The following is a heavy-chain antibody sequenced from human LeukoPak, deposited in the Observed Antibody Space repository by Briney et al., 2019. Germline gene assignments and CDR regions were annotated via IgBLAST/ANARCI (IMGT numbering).Heavy chain of an antibody. CDR1: GGSISSSSYY. J-gene: IGHJ3*02. CDR2: IYTSGST. CDR3: ARQKRTSTSCLTKNAFDI. V-gene: IGHV4-61*05. Sequence: SETLSLTCTVSGGSISSSSYYWGWIRQPPGKGLEWIGYIYTSGSTNYNPSLESRVTISVDTSKDQFSLDLSSVTAADTAVYYCARQKRTSTSCLTKNAFDIWGQGTMVTVSS. D-gene: IGHD2-2*01.